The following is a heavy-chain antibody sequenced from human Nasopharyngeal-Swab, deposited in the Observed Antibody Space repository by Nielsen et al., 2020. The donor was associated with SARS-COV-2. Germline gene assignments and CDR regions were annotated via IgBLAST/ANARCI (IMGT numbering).Heavy chain of an antibody. CDR1: GYTFTSYY. CDR2: INPSGGST. Sequence: ASVKVSCKASGYTFTSYYMHWVRQATGQGLEWMGIINPSGGSTSYAQKFQGSVTMTRDTSTSTVYMELSSLRSEDTAVYYCARDIVVVPAARGSWFDTWGQGTLVTVSS. J-gene: IGHJ5*02. D-gene: IGHD2-2*01. V-gene: IGHV1-46*01. CDR3: ARDIVVVPAARGSWFDT.